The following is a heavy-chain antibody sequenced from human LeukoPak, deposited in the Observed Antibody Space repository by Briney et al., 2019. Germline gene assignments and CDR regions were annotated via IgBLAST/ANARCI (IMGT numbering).Heavy chain of an antibody. CDR2: INHSGST. J-gene: IGHJ6*03. CDR1: GGSFSGYY. V-gene: IGHV4-34*01. Sequence: SETLSLTCAVYGGSFSGYYWSWIRQPPGKGLEWIGEINHSGSTNYNPSLKSRVTISVDTSENQFSLKLSSVTAADTAVYYCATGLSGRKTGPRSYYYYYYMDVWGKGTTVTISS. D-gene: IGHD1-1*01. CDR3: ATGLSGRKTGPRSYYYYYYMDV.